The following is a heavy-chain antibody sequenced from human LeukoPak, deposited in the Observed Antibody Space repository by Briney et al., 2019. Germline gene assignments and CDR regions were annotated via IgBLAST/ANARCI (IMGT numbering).Heavy chain of an antibody. Sequence: ALVKVSCKASGYTFTDYDINWVRQATGQGLEWMGWMNPNSGNTGYAQKFQGRVTMTKNTSISTAYLELSSLRSEDTAVYYCARDPRSYSSTYWGQGTLVTVSS. V-gene: IGHV1-8*01. D-gene: IGHD6-13*01. J-gene: IGHJ4*02. CDR3: ARDPRSYSSTY. CDR2: MNPNSGNT. CDR1: GYTFTDYD.